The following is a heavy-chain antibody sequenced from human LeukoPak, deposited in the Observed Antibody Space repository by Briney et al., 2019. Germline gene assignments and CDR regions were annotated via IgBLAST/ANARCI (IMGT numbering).Heavy chain of an antibody. J-gene: IGHJ4*02. CDR3: ARAHEYSSSPGDH. CDR1: GGTFSSYA. Sequence: ASVKVSCKASGGTFSSYAISWVRQAPGQGLEWVGGIIPIFGTANYAQKFQGRVTITADESTSTAYMELSSLRSEDTAVYYCARAHEYSSSPGDHWGQGTLVTVSS. V-gene: IGHV1-69*13. CDR2: IIPIFGTA. D-gene: IGHD6-6*01.